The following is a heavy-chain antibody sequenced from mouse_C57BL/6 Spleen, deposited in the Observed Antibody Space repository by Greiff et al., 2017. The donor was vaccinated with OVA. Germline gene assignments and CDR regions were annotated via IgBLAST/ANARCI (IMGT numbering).Heavy chain of an antibody. D-gene: IGHD1-1*02. J-gene: IGHJ3*01. V-gene: IGHV14-4*01. CDR2: LDPENGDT. Sequence: EVKLQESGAELVRPGASVKLSCTASGFNIKDDYMHWVKQRPEQGLEWIGWLDPENGDTEYASKFQGKATITADTSSNTAYLQLSSLTSEDTAVYYCTTYGFAYWGQGTLVTVSA. CDR3: TTYGFAY. CDR1: GFNIKDDY.